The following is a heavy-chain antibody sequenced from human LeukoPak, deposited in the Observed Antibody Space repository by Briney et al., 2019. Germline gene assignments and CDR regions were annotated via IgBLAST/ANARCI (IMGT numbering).Heavy chain of an antibody. CDR1: GFTFSSYS. J-gene: IGHJ4*02. CDR2: ISSSSSYI. Sequence: PGGSLRLSCAASGFTFSSYSMNWVRQAPGKGLELVSSISSSSSYIYYADSVKGRFTISRDNAKNSLYLQMNSLRAEDTAVYYCARAQQLVENYYFDYWGQGTLVTVSS. D-gene: IGHD6-13*01. V-gene: IGHV3-21*01. CDR3: ARAQQLVENYYFDY.